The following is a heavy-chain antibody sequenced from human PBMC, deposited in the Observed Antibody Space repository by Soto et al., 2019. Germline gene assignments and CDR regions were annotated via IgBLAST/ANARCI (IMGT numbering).Heavy chain of an antibody. CDR1: GGTFSSYT. J-gene: IGHJ6*02. V-gene: IGHV1-69*02. D-gene: IGHD2-2*02. CDR2: IIPILGIA. CDR3: ARGGYCSSTSCYTRAGYYGMDV. Sequence: QVQLVQSGAEVKKPGSSVKVSCKASGGTFSSYTISWVRQAPGQGLEWMGRIIPILGIANYAQKFQGRVTITADKSTSTAYMELSSLRSEEAAVYYCARGGYCSSTSCYTRAGYYGMDVWGQGTTVTVSS.